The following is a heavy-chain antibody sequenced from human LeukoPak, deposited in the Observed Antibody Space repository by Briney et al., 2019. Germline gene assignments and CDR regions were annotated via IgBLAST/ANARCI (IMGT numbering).Heavy chain of an antibody. D-gene: IGHD3-16*01. Sequence: SETLSLTCAVSGYSLCENYYWGWIRQPPGKGLEWIGRIYGTGSTSYNPSLMNRVTMSVDTSKNHFSLKLTSVTAADTAVYYCARYDSRGSASTRFDYWGQGILVTIFS. J-gene: IGHJ4*02. V-gene: IGHV4-38-2*01. CDR2: IYGTGST. CDR3: ARYDSRGSASTRFDY. CDR1: GYSLCENYY.